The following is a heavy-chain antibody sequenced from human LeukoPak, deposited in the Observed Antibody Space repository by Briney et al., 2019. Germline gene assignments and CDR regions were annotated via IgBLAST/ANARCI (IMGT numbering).Heavy chain of an antibody. D-gene: IGHD3-16*01. V-gene: IGHV3-30*02. CDR3: AKDGGYRTLNYFDC. CDR1: GFTFSSYG. CDR2: IRYDGSNK. J-gene: IGHJ4*02. Sequence: GGSLRLSCAASGFTFSSYGMHWVRQAPGKGLEWVAFIRYDGSNKYYADSVKGRFTISRDNSKNTLYLQMNSLRAEDTAVYYCAKDGGYRTLNYFDCWGQGTLVTVSS.